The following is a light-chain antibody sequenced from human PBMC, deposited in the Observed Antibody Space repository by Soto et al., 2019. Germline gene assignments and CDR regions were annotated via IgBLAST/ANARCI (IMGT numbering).Light chain of an antibody. J-gene: IGKJ5*01. CDR3: QQRCRSPIP. CDR1: QSVSSR. Sequence: SVISDAPRIVDEHTRERATLSCRASQSVSSRLAWYQQKPGQAPRLLIYGASSRATAIPDRFSGSGSGTDFTLTISRLEPEDIAVYYCQQRCRSPIPFGQGTR. V-gene: IGKV3-20*01. CDR2: GAS.